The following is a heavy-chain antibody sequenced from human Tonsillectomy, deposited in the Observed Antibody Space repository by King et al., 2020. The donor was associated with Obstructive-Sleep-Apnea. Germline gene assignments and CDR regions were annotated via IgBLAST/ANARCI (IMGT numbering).Heavy chain of an antibody. J-gene: IGHJ2*01. D-gene: IGHD3-22*01. Sequence: QLVQSGGGVVQPGRSLRLSCAASGFTFRSYAMHWVRQAPGKGLEWVALISFDGSNKYYADSVRGRFTISRDNSKNTLYLQMSILRAEDTAVYYCASGTGDSSVYYDYWYFDLWGRGTLVTVSS. V-gene: IGHV3-30-3*01. CDR3: ASGTGDSSVYYDYWYFDL. CDR2: ISFDGSNK. CDR1: GFTFRSYA.